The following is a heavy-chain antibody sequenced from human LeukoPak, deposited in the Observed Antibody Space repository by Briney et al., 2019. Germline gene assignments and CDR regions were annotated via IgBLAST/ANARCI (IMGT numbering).Heavy chain of an antibody. CDR2: ISSSSSYI. D-gene: IGHD3-10*01. Sequence: PGGSLRLSCAASGFTFSSYSMNWVRQAPGKGLEWVSSISSSSSYIYYADSVKGRFTISRDNAKNSLYLQMNSLRAEDTAVYYCARDRYYYGSGVYYYYMDVWGKGTTVTISS. V-gene: IGHV3-21*04. CDR1: GFTFSSYS. CDR3: ARDRYYYGSGVYYYYMDV. J-gene: IGHJ6*03.